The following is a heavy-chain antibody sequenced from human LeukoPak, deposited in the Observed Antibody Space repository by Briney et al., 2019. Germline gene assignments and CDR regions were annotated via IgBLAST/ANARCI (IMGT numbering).Heavy chain of an antibody. D-gene: IGHD4-23*01. Sequence: GRSLRLSCAASGFTFSKYWMHWIRQSPGKGLVWVARINIDGSYTSYADSVKGRFTISRDDAKNTLYLQMSSLRAEDTAVYYCARDFDAGGTPGDDFDYWGRGTLVTVSS. J-gene: IGHJ4*02. CDR3: ARDFDAGGTPGDDFDY. CDR1: GFTFSKYW. CDR2: INIDGSYT. V-gene: IGHV3-74*01.